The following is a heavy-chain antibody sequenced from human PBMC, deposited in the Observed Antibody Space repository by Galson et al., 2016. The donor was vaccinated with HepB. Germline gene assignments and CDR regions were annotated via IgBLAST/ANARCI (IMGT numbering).Heavy chain of an antibody. J-gene: IGHJ4*02. CDR1: GFTFSSFA. D-gene: IGHD2-2*03. CDR3: AKFGVKFAQGGSCITTSCRSHFDY. Sequence: SLRLSCAASGFTFSSFAMHWVRQSPGKGLEWVAGIWYNGNNKYYIDSVKGRFTISRDNSKNALYLQMDSLSAEDTAVYYCAKFGVKFAQGGSCITTSCRSHFDYWGQGTLVTVSS. V-gene: IGHV3-33*06. CDR2: IWYNGNNK.